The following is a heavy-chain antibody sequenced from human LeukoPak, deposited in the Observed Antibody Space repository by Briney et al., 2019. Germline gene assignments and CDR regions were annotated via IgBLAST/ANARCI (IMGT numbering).Heavy chain of an antibody. CDR1: GFTFSSCS. CDR3: ARDLSDYGATRFDF. CDR2: ISSISTTI. V-gene: IGHV3-48*01. Sequence: PGGSLRLSCAASGFTFSSCSMNGVRQAPGKGLDWVSYISSISTTIYSAASVKGRFTISRDNAKNSLYLQMNSLRAEDTAVYYCARDLSDYGATRFDFWGQGTRVTGSS. J-gene: IGHJ4*02. D-gene: IGHD4/OR15-4a*01.